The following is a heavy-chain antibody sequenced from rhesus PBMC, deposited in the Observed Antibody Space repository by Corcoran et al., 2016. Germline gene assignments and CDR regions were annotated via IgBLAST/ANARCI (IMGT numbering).Heavy chain of an antibody. CDR3: TRDIRTGFDV. CDR1: GFTFSSYD. CDR2: ISYTGKTI. J-gene: IGHJ5-1*01. V-gene: IGHV3-136*01. Sequence: EVQLVESGGGLVQPGGSLRLSCAASGFTFSSYDMSWVRQAPGKGLEWVSNISYTGKTIYYADAVKGRFTISRDNAKNSLSLQMSSLRAEDTAVYYCTRDIRTGFDVWGPGVLVTVSS.